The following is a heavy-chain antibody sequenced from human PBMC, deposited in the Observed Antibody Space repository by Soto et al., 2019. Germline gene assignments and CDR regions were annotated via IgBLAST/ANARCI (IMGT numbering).Heavy chain of an antibody. D-gene: IGHD3-10*01. V-gene: IGHV3-15*07. Sequence: SNAWMNWVRQAPGKGLEWVGRIKSKTDGGTTDYAAPVKGRFTISRDDSKNTLYLQMNSLKTEDTAVYYCTTERWGGAFDIWGQGTMVTVSS. CDR1: SNAW. CDR2: IKSKTDGGTT. J-gene: IGHJ3*02. CDR3: TTERWGGAFDI.